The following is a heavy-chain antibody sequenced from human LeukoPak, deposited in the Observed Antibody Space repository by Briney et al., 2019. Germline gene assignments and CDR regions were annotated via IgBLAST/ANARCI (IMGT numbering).Heavy chain of an antibody. CDR1: GFTFSSYS. CDR2: ISSSSSTI. Sequence: GGSLRLSCAASGFTFSSYSMNWVRQAPGKGLEWVSYISSSSSTIYYADSVKGRFTISRDNAKNSLYLQMNSLRAEDTAVYYCAKTSIAMVRGVIDYWGQGTLVTVSS. CDR3: AKTSIAMVRGVIDY. J-gene: IGHJ4*02. D-gene: IGHD3-10*01. V-gene: IGHV3-48*01.